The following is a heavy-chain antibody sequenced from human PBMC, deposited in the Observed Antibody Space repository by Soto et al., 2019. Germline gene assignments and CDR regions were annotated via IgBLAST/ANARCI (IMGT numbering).Heavy chain of an antibody. J-gene: IGHJ4*02. CDR1: GYTFTGYY. V-gene: IGHV1-2*04. Sequence: ASVKVSCKASGYTFTGYYMPWVRQAPGQGLEWMGWINPNSGGTNYAQKFQGWVTMTRDTSISTAYMELSRLRSDDTAVYYCARAGRSYYRLDYWGQGTLVTVSS. CDR2: INPNSGGT. D-gene: IGHD3-10*01. CDR3: ARAGRSYYRLDY.